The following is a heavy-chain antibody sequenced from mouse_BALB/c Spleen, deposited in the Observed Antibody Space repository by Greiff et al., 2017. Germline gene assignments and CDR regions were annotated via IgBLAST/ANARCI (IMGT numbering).Heavy chain of an antibody. Sequence: QVQLKQSGAELARPGASVKLSCKASGYTFTSYWMQWVKQRPGQGLEWIGAIYPGDGDTRYTQKFKGKATLTADKSSSTAYMQLSSLASEDSAVYYCARERTTMITTGFAYWGQGTLVTVSA. D-gene: IGHD2-4*01. CDR1: GYTFTSYW. CDR3: ARERTTMITTGFAY. CDR2: IYPGDGDT. V-gene: IGHV1-87*01. J-gene: IGHJ3*01.